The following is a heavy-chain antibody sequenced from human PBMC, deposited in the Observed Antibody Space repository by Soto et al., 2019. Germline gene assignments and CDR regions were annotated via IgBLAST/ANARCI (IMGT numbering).Heavy chain of an antibody. CDR2: IYYSGST. CDR1: GVSISSGGYY. V-gene: IGHV4-31*03. Sequence: ASETLSLTCTVSGVSISSGGYYWSWIRQHPGKGLEWIGYIYYSGSTYYNPSLKSRVTISVDTSKNQFSLKLSSVTAADTAVYYCARDRSPYDFDYWGQGTLVTVSS. J-gene: IGHJ4*02. CDR3: ARDRSPYDFDY. D-gene: IGHD4-17*01.